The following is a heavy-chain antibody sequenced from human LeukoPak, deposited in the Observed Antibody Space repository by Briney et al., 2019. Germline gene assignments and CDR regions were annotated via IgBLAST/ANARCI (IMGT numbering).Heavy chain of an antibody. D-gene: IGHD3-3*02. CDR2: IYTSGST. CDR3: AKDLLEGNTKGAFDI. Sequence: SQTLSLTCTVSGGSISSGSYYWSWIRQPAGKGLEWIGRIYTSGSTNYNPSLKSRVTISVETSKNQFSLKLSSVTAADTAVYYCAKDLLEGNTKGAFDIWGRGTMVTVSS. J-gene: IGHJ3*02. CDR1: GGSISSGSYY. V-gene: IGHV4-61*02.